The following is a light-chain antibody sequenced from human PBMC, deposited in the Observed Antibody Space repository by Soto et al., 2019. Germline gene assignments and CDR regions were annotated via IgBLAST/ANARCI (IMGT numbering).Light chain of an antibody. CDR1: QSVSSN. J-gene: IGKJ1*01. Sequence: EIVMTQSPSTLSVSPGERATLSCRASQSVSSNLAWYQQKPGQAPRLLIYGASTRATGIPARFSGSGSGTDFTVTISSLEPEDFAVYYCQQRSSWPWTFGQGTKVDI. CDR2: GAS. V-gene: IGKV3-11*01. CDR3: QQRSSWPWT.